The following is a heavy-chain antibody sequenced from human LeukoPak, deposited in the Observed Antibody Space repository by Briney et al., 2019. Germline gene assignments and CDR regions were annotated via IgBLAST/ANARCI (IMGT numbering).Heavy chain of an antibody. CDR2: IHYTGST. V-gene: IGHV4-59*01. CDR3: ARLIAGITFEI. CDR1: GGPITVYH. Sequence: PSETLSLTCSVSGGPITVYHWIWIRQPPGKGLEFIGYIHYTGSTNYNSSLTSRISISTDTSKNQFSLRLSSVTAADTAVYYCARLIAGITFEIWGQGTMVTVSS. D-gene: IGHD6-13*01. J-gene: IGHJ3*02.